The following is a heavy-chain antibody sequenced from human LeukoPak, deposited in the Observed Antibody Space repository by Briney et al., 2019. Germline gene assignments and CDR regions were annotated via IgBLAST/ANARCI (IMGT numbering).Heavy chain of an antibody. J-gene: IGHJ5*02. V-gene: IGHV4-34*01. CDR3: ARCAQGIAAAGTGWFDP. CDR2: INHSGST. CDR1: GGSFSGYY. Sequence: SETLSLTCAVYGGSFSGYYWSWIRQPPGKGLEWIGEINHSGSTNYNPSLKSRVTISVDTSKNQFSLKLSSATAADTAEYYCARCAQGIAAAGTGWFDPWGQGTRVTVSS. D-gene: IGHD6-13*01.